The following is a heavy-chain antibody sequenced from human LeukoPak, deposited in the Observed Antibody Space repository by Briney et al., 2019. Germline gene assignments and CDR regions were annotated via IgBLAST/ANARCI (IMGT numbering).Heavy chain of an antibody. CDR2: IYYSGST. V-gene: IGHV4-39*07. Sequence: PSETLSLTCTVSGGSISSSSYYWGWIRQPPGKGLEWIGSIYYSGSTYYNPSLKSRVTISVDTSKNQFSLKLSSVTAADTAVYYCARYFIRGVGAFDIWGQGTMVTVSS. D-gene: IGHD2/OR15-2a*01. J-gene: IGHJ3*02. CDR1: GGSISSSSYY. CDR3: ARYFIRGVGAFDI.